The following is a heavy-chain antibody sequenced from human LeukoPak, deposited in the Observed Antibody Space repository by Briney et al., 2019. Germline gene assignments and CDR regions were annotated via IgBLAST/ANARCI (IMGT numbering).Heavy chain of an antibody. CDR1: GFTFNNYW. D-gene: IGHD2/OR15-2a*01. J-gene: IGHJ3*02. CDR3: ARKGGIYCNDGCFHDAFDI. CDR2: INGDGSEN. Sequence: SGGSLRLSCAASGFTFNNYWMNWVRQAPGKGLEWVANINGDGSENHSVDSVNGRFTISRDNAKNSLYLQMNSLRGEATAVYYCARKGGIYCNDGCFHDAFDIWGQGTTVTVSS. V-gene: IGHV3-7*01.